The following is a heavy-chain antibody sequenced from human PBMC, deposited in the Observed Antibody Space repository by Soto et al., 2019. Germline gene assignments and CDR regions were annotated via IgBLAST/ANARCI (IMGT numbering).Heavy chain of an antibody. CDR1: GFTFSSYG. CDR3: AKGFIYYDSSGYYPAYYCYYGMDV. J-gene: IGHJ6*02. CDR2: ISFVVCYK. V-gene: IGHV3-30*18. Sequence: GGSLRLSCAASGFTFSSYGMHWVRQAPGKGLEWVAVISFVVCYKFYAYSVKGCFTISRDNSKNTLYLQMNSLRAEDTVLYYFAKGFIYYDSSGYYPAYYCYYGMDVWGQGTTVTVSS. D-gene: IGHD3-22*01.